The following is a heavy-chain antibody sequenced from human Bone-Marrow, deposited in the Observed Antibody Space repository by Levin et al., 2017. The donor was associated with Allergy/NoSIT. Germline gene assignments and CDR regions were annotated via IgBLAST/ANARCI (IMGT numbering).Heavy chain of an antibody. CDR2: IDPSDSYT. CDR1: GYTLSTYW. Sequence: GESLKISCQASGYTLSTYWITWVRQTPGKGLEWMGRIDPSDSYTDYSPSFQGRVTFSVDKSRNTAYLQWRSLEASDTAIYYCARQIYASSTRYYFYYMDVWGEGTAVTVS. CDR3: ARQIYASSTRYYFYYMDV. V-gene: IGHV5-10-1*01. D-gene: IGHD2-2*01. J-gene: IGHJ6*03.